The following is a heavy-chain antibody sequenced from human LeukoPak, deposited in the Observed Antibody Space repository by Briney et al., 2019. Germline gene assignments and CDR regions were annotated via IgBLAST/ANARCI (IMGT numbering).Heavy chain of an antibody. J-gene: IGHJ4*02. CDR1: GFTVSSDS. CDR3: ARRAGAYSHPYDY. D-gene: IGHD4/OR15-4a*01. V-gene: IGHV3-53*01. CDR2: IYSGGST. Sequence: GGSLRLSCTVSGFTVSSDSMSWVRQAPGKGLEWVSFIYSGGSTHYSDSVKGRFTISRDSSKNTLYLQMNSLRAEDTAVYYCARRAGAYSHPYDYWGQGTLVTVSS.